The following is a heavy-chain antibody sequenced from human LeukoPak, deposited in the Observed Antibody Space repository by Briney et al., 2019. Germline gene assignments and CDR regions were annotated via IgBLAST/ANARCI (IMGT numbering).Heavy chain of an antibody. CDR2: ISSDGSTI. D-gene: IGHD6-19*01. CDR1: GFSFSRYS. CDR3: ASRRSGWPNDAFDI. Sequence: PGGSLRLSCTASGFSFSRYSMNWVRQAPGKGLEWISYISSDGSTIYYADSVEGRFTISRDNAKNSVYPQMNSLRAKDTAVYYCASRRSGWPNDAFDIWGQGTMVTVTS. J-gene: IGHJ3*02. V-gene: IGHV3-48*01.